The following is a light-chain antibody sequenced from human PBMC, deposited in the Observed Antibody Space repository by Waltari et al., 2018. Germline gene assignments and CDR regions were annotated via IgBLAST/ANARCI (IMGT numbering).Light chain of an antibody. CDR1: QSLLPTYGYNY. J-gene: IGKJ1*01. CDR2: LAS. CDR3: MQPLQTPRT. Sequence: DIVLTQSPLSLPVPPGEPASISCRPSQSLLPTYGYNYLDLYLQKPGQSPQLLIYLASSRTSGVPDRFSGSGSGTDFTLKISRVEAEDVGVYYCMQPLQTPRTFGQGTKLEIK. V-gene: IGKV2-28*01.